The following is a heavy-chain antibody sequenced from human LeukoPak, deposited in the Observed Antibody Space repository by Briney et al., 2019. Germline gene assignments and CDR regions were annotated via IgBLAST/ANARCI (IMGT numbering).Heavy chain of an antibody. CDR3: ARVGAYCGGDCNY. D-gene: IGHD2-21*02. CDR1: GYTFTSYG. Sequence: GASVKVSCKASGYTFTSYGISWVRQAPGQGLEWVGGIIPIFGTANYAQKFQGRVTITADESTSTAYMELSSLRSEDTAVYYCARVGAYCGGDCNYWGQGTLVTVSS. CDR2: IIPIFGTA. J-gene: IGHJ4*02. V-gene: IGHV1-69*13.